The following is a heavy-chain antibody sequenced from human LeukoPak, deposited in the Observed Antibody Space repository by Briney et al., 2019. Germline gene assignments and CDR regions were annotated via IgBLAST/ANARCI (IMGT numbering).Heavy chain of an antibody. Sequence: ASVEVSCKAPGYTFTSYDINWVRQATGQGLEWMGWLNPNSGNTGYAQKFQGRVTITRNTSISTAYMELSSLRSEDTAVYYCARGGNVDDYGDQRPYDWFDPWGQGTLVTVSS. CDR2: LNPNSGNT. J-gene: IGHJ5*02. CDR3: ARGGNVDDYGDQRPYDWFDP. D-gene: IGHD4-17*01. V-gene: IGHV1-8*03. CDR1: GYTFTSYD.